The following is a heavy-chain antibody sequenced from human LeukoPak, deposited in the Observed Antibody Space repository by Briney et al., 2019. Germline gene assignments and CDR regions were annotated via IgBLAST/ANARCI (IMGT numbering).Heavy chain of an antibody. D-gene: IGHD5-12*01. J-gene: IGHJ5*02. CDR1: GFTFDDYA. CDR3: VKGYSIRWFSWFDP. V-gene: IGHV3-43*02. CDR2: IRGNGGRT. Sequence: GGSLRLSCAASGFTFDDYAMHWVRQAPGKGLEWVSLIRGNGGRTDYADSVKGRFTVSRDDSKNSLFLQMNSLRTEDTAFYYCVKGYSIRWFSWFDPWGQGTPVTVSS.